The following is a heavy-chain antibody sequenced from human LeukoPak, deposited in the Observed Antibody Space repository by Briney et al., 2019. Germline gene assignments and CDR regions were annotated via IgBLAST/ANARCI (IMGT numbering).Heavy chain of an antibody. D-gene: IGHD1-26*01. J-gene: IGHJ4*02. CDR2: IYYSGST. V-gene: IGHV4-59*08. CDR3: ARRRGSYYPFDY. CDR1: GGSISSYY. Sequence: SETLSLTCTVSGGSISSYYWSWIRQPPGKGLEWIGYIYYSGSTNYNPSLKSRVTISVDTTKNQFALKPSSVTAADTAVYYCARRRGSYYPFDYWGQGTLVTVSS.